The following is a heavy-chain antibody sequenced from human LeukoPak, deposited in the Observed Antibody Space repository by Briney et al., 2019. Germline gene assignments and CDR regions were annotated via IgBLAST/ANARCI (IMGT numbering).Heavy chain of an antibody. V-gene: IGHV1-2*02. Sequence: APVTVSCKASGYTFTGYYIHWVRQAPGQGLEWMAWINPNSGATNYAQKFQGRVTMTRDTSISTAYMELSRLASDDTAVYFCARGRFGEWDNWFDPWGQGTLVTVSS. J-gene: IGHJ5*02. CDR2: INPNSGAT. CDR3: ARGRFGEWDNWFDP. D-gene: IGHD3-10*01. CDR1: GYTFTGYY.